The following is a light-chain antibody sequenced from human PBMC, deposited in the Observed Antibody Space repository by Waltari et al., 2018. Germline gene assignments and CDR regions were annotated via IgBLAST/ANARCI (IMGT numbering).Light chain of an antibody. V-gene: IGKV3-11*01. CDR2: DAS. CDR3: QQRSNWRGLT. Sequence: IVLTQSPATLSLSPGERATLSCRASQSVSSYLAWYQQKPGQAPRLLSYDASNRATGIPARFSGRGSGTDFTLTISSLEPEDFAVYYCQQRSNWRGLTFGGGTKVEIK. CDR1: QSVSSY. J-gene: IGKJ4*01.